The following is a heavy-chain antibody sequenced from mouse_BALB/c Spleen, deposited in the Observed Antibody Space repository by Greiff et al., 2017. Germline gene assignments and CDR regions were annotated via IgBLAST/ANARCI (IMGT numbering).Heavy chain of an antibody. V-gene: IGHV5-17*02. CDR1: GFTFSSFG. CDR3: ARSENWGFAY. Sequence: DVLLVESGGGLVQPGGSRTLSCAASGFTFSSFGMHWVRQAPEKGLEWVAYISSGSSTIYYADTVKGRFTISSDKPKNTLFLQMTRLRSEDTARYYCARSENWGFAYWGQGTLVTVSA. CDR2: ISSGSSTI. J-gene: IGHJ3*01. D-gene: IGHD4-1*01.